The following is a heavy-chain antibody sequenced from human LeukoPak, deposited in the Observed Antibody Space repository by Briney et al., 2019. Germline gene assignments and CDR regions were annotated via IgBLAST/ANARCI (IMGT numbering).Heavy chain of an antibody. D-gene: IGHD4-17*01. V-gene: IGHV4-59*01. CDR1: GGSISNYY. Sequence: SETLSLTCTVSGGSISNYYCNWIRQPPGKGLEWIGYIYYSGSTNYNPSLKSRVTISVDTSKNQFSLKLSSVTAADTAVYYCAREESELLHYGDYAYFDYWGQGTLVTVSS. J-gene: IGHJ4*02. CDR2: IYYSGST. CDR3: AREESELLHYGDYAYFDY.